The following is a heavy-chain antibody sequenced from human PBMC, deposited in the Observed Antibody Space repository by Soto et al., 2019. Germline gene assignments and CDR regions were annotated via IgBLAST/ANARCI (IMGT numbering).Heavy chain of an antibody. Sequence: QVQLQESGPGLVKPSQTLSLTCTVSGGSISSGGYYWSWIRQHPGKGLEWIGYIYYSGSTYYNPSLKSRVTISVDPSKNQFALKLSSVTAADTAVYYCARVFRGVVPSTPYYYYGMDVWGQGTTVTVSS. CDR2: IYYSGST. CDR3: ARVFRGVVPSTPYYYYGMDV. J-gene: IGHJ6*02. CDR1: GGSISSGGYY. D-gene: IGHD3-3*01. V-gene: IGHV4-31*03.